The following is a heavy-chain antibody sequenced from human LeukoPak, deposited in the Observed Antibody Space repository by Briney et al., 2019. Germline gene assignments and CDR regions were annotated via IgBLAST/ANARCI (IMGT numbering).Heavy chain of an antibody. D-gene: IGHD6-13*01. CDR1: GGSISSYY. J-gene: IGHJ4*02. CDR3: ARVPPYSSSWSFDY. V-gene: IGHV4-59*01. CDR2: IYYSGST. Sequence: SETLSLTRTVSGGSISSYYWSWIRQPPGKGLEWIGYIYYSGSTNYNPSLKSRVTISVDTSKNQFSLKLSSVTAADTAVYYCARVPPYSSSWSFDYWGQGTLVTVSS.